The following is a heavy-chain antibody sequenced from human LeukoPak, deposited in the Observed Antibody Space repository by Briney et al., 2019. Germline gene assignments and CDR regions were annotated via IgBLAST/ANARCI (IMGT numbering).Heavy chain of an antibody. CDR2: IDHSGSS. CDR1: GGTFSGYY. CDR3: ARPSYSGSLDAFDI. V-gene: IGHV4-34*01. D-gene: IGHD5-12*01. Sequence: SETLSLTCTVSGGTFSGYYWTWIRQPPGKGLEWIGEIDHSGSSNHNPSPKGRLTISVDTSKNQFSLKVASVTAADTAVYYCARPSYSGSLDAFDIWGHGTMVTVSS. J-gene: IGHJ3*02.